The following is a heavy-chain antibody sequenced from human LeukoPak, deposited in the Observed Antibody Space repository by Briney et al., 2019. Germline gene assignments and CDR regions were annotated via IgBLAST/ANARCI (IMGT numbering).Heavy chain of an antibody. Sequence: QPGGSLRLSCAASGFPFNAYWMTWVRQAPGKGLEWVANIKQDGSKKSYVDSVKGRFTISRDNAKNSLYLQMNSLRAEDTAIYYCTRVGYIDEGIDYWGQGTLVTVSS. V-gene: IGHV3-7*04. J-gene: IGHJ4*02. D-gene: IGHD5-24*01. CDR2: IKQDGSKK. CDR3: TRVGYIDEGIDY. CDR1: GFPFNAYW.